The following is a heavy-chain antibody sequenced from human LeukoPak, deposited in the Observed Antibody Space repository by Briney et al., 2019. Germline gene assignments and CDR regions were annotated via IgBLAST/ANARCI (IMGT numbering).Heavy chain of an antibody. CDR3: ARATSWYVSCFDP. Sequence: SETLSLTCTVSGGSISSYYWSWIRQPAGKGLEWIGRIYTSGSTTYNPSLKSRVTMSVDTSRNQFSLKLSSVTAADTAVYYCARATSWYVSCFDPWGQGTLVTVSS. J-gene: IGHJ5*02. CDR1: GGSISSYY. D-gene: IGHD2-2*01. V-gene: IGHV4-4*07. CDR2: IYTSGST.